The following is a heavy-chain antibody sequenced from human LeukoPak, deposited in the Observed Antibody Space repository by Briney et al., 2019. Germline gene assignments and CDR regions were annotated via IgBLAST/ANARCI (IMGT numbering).Heavy chain of an antibody. J-gene: IGHJ4*02. D-gene: IGHD3-22*01. Sequence: PSETLSLTCTVSGGSISSGGYYWSWIRQHPGKGLEWIGYIYYSGSTYNHPSLKSRVPISVDTSKSQFSLKLSSVTAADTAVYYCARDSDYYDSSGIRNWGQGTLVTVSS. CDR2: IYYSGST. V-gene: IGHV4-31*03. CDR1: GGSISSGGYY. CDR3: ARDSDYYDSSGIRN.